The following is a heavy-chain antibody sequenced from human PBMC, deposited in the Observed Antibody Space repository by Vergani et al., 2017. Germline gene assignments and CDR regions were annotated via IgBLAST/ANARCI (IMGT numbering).Heavy chain of an antibody. J-gene: IGHJ4*02. D-gene: IGHD3-10*01. V-gene: IGHV4-39*02. CDR1: GGSISSSSYY. CDR2: IYYSGST. Sequence: QLQLQESGPGLVKPSETLSLTCTVSGGSISSSSYYWGWIRQPPGKGLEWIGSIYYSGSTYYNPSLKSRVTISVDTSKNQFSLKLSSVTAADTAVYYCARDRGSTKGWRSGVGKHPFDYWGQGTLVTVSS. CDR3: ARDRGSTKGWRSGVGKHPFDY.